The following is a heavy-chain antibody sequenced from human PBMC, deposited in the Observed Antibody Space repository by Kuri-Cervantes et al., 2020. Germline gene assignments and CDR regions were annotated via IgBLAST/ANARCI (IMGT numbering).Heavy chain of an antibody. CDR3: ARAPIFGVVITSNFDY. J-gene: IGHJ4*02. Sequence: SVKVSCKASGYTFTSYGISWVRQAPGQGLEWMGGIIPIFGTANYAQKFQGRVTITADESTSTAYMELSSLRSEDTAVYYCARAPIFGVVITSNFDYWGQGTLVTVSS. CDR2: IIPIFGTA. V-gene: IGHV1-69*13. D-gene: IGHD3-3*01. CDR1: GYTFTSYG.